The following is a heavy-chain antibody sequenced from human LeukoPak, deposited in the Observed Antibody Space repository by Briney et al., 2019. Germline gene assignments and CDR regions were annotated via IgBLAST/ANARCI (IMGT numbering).Heavy chain of an antibody. J-gene: IGHJ4*02. D-gene: IGHD3-22*01. CDR1: GFTFDDYA. CDR2: ISWNSGSI. V-gene: IGHV3-9*03. Sequence: GGSLRLSCAASGFTFDDYAMHWVRQAPGKGLEWVSGISWNSGSIGYADSVKGRFTISRDNAKNSLYPQMNSLRAEDMALYYCARYDSSGYYLDYWGQGTLVTVSS. CDR3: ARYDSSGYYLDY.